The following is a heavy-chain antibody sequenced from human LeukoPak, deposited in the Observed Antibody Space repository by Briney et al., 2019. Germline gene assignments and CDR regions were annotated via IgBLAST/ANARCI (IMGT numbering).Heavy chain of an antibody. CDR3: ARDFWYYYDSSGYYYDY. J-gene: IGHJ4*02. V-gene: IGHV1-46*01. CDR1: GYTFTSYY. Sequence: ASVKVSCKASGYTFTSYYMHWVRQAPGQGLEWMGIINPSGGSTSYAQKFQGRVTMTRDTSTCTVYMELSSLRSEDTAVYYCARDFWYYYDSSGYYYDYWGQGTLVTVSS. D-gene: IGHD3-22*01. CDR2: INPSGGST.